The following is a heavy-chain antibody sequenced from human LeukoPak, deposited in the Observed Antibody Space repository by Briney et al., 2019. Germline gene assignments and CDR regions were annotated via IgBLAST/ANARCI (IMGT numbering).Heavy chain of an antibody. CDR2: ISGSGGST. CDR1: GFTFSSYA. J-gene: IGHJ2*01. V-gene: IGHV3-23*01. D-gene: IGHD5-18*01. CDR3: AKEGRGYSYGYYVADWYFDL. Sequence: PGGSLRLSCAASGFTFSSYAMSWVRQAPGKGLEWVSAISGSGGSTYYADSVKGRFTISRDNSKNTLYLQMNSLRAEDTAVYYCAKEGRGYSYGYYVADWYFDLWGRGTLVTVSS.